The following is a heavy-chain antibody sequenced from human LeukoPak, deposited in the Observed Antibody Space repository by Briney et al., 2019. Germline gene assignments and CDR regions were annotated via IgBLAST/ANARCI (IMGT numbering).Heavy chain of an antibody. J-gene: IGHJ6*02. V-gene: IGHV4-34*01. CDR2: INHSGST. Sequence: SETLSLTCAVYGGSFSGYYWSWIRQPPGKGLEWIGVINHSGSTNYNPSLKSRVTISVDKSKNQFSLKLSSVTAADTAVYYCASRYSSSWYYLYYYYGMDVWGQGTTVTVSS. D-gene: IGHD6-13*01. CDR1: GGSFSGYY. CDR3: ASRYSSSWYYLYYYYGMDV.